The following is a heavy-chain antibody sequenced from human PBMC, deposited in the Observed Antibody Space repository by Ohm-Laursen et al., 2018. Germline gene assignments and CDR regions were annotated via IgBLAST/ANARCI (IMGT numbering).Heavy chain of an antibody. CDR1: GFTFSSYA. CDR2: ISGSGGST. J-gene: IGHJ1*01. D-gene: IGHD3-22*01. Sequence: SLRLSCTASGFTFSSYAMSWVRQAPGKGLEWVSAISGSGGSTYYADSVKGRFTISRDNSKNTLYLQMNSLRAEDTAVYYCAKDGALLPEDFQHWGQGTLVTVSS. V-gene: IGHV3-23*01. CDR3: AKDGALLPEDFQH.